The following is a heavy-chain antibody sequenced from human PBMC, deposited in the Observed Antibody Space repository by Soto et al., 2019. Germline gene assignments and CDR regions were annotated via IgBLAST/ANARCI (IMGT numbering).Heavy chain of an antibody. CDR2: ISAYNGNT. J-gene: IGHJ4*02. D-gene: IGHD5-12*01. CDR3: ARRYYDYDAPVGSDY. V-gene: IGHV1-18*01. Sequence: QVQLVQSGAEVKKPGASVKVSCKASGYTFTSYGISWVRQAPGQGLEWMGWISAYNGNTNYAQKLQGRVTMTTDTSTSTAYMELRSLRSDDTSVYYCARRYYDYDAPVGSDYWGQGTLVTVSS. CDR1: GYTFTSYG.